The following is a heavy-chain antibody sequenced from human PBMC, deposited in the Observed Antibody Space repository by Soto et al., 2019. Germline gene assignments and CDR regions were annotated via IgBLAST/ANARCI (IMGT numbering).Heavy chain of an antibody. CDR1: GYTFTCYY. J-gene: IGHJ5*02. D-gene: IGHD2-15*01. CDR2: INPNSGGT. V-gene: IGHV1-2*04. Sequence: GASVKVSCKASGYTFTCYYMHWVRQAPGQGLEWMGWINPNSGGTNYAQKFQGWVTMTRDTSISTAYMELSRLRSDDTAVYYCARAECGGGSCYSGNWFDPWGQGTLVTVSS. CDR3: ARAECGGGSCYSGNWFDP.